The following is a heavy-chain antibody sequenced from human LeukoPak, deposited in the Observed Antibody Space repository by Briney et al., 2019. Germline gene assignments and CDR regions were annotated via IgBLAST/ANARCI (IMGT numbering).Heavy chain of an antibody. J-gene: IGHJ5*02. V-gene: IGHV1-8*01. CDR1: GYTFTSYD. D-gene: IGHD2-2*03. CDR2: MNPNSGNT. CDR3: ARGPPDGYCSSTSCYWSWFDP. Sequence: GASVKVSCKASGYTFTSYDINWVRQATGQGLEWMGWMNPNSGNTGYAQKFQGRVTMTRNTSISTAYMELSSLRSEDTAAYYCARGPPDGYCSSTSCYWSWFDPWGQGTLVTVSS.